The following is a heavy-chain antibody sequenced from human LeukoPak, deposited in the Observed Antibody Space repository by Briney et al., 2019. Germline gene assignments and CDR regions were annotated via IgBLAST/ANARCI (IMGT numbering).Heavy chain of an antibody. CDR3: ARDVDYGPAQTSFDY. D-gene: IGHD4-17*01. J-gene: IGHJ4*02. CDR2: ISSSGSTI. V-gene: IGHV3-48*03. Sequence: GGSLRLSCAASGFTFSSYEMNWVRQAPGKGLEWVSYISSSGSTIYYADSVKGRFTISRDNAKNSLYLQMNSLRAEDTAVYYCARDVDYGPAQTSFDYWGQGTLVTVSS. CDR1: GFTFSSYE.